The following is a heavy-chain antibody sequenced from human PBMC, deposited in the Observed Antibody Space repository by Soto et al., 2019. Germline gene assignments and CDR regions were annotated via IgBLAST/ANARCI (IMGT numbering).Heavy chain of an antibody. CDR1: GYSFTSYW. CDR3: ARHRHLYYYYYYMDV. CDR2: IYPGDSDT. J-gene: IGHJ6*03. V-gene: IGHV5-51*01. Sequence: PGESLKISCKGSGYSFTSYWIGWVRQMPGKGLEWMGIIYPGDSDTRYSPSFQGQVTISADKSISTAYLQWSSLKASDTAMYYCARHRHLYYYYYYMDVWGKGTKVTVSS.